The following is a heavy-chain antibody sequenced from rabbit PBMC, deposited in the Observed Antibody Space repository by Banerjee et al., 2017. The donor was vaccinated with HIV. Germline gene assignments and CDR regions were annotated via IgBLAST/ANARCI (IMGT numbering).Heavy chain of an antibody. V-gene: IGHV1S40*01. Sequence: QSLEESGGDLVKPGASLTLTCTASGFSFSSSYYMCWVRQAPGKGLEWIACIRNGSYGGTYYATWAKGRFTISKTSSTTVTLQMTSLTAADTATYFCARVQTIISHFTDLRGQGTLVTIS. J-gene: IGHJ3*01. CDR2: IRNGSYGGT. CDR1: GFSFSSSYY. CDR3: ARVQTIISHFTDL. D-gene: IGHD1-1*01.